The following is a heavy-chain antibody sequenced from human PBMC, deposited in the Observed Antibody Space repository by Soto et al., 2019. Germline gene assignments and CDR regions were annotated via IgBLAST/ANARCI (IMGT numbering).Heavy chain of an antibody. CDR3: VKEKDYYDSSGYSYYFDY. V-gene: IGHV3-64D*06. CDR2: ISSNGGST. Sequence: GGSLRLSCSASGFTFSSYAMHWVRQAPGKGLEYVSAISSNGGSTYYADSVKGRFTISRDNSKNTLYLQMSSLRAEDTAVYYCVKEKDYYDSSGYSYYFDYWGQGTLVTVSS. J-gene: IGHJ4*02. D-gene: IGHD3-22*01. CDR1: GFTFSSYA.